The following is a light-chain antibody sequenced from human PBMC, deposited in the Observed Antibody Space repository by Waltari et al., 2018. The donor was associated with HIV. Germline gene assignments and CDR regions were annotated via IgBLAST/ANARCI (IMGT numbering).Light chain of an antibody. CDR2: DAF. J-gene: IGKJ4*01. V-gene: IGKV1-13*02. Sequence: AIQLTQSPSSLSASVGDRVTITCRASQAISGALASYQQKPDQPPKLLIHDAFILETGVPSKFSGSGAGADFTLTISSLQPEDFATYYCQQFNSYPLTFGAGTKVEIK. CDR1: QAISGA. CDR3: QQFNSYPLT.